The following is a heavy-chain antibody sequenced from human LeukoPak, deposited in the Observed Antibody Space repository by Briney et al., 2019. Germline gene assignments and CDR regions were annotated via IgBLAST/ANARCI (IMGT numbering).Heavy chain of an antibody. CDR3: ARVPSLRFLEWPPFDP. D-gene: IGHD3-3*01. CDR1: GYTFTSYG. Sequence: GASVKVSCKASGYTFTSYGISWVRQAPGQGPEWMGWINPNSGGTNYAQKFQGRVNMTRDMSISTAYMELSRLRSDDTAVYYCARVPSLRFLEWPPFDPWGQGTLVTVSS. CDR2: INPNSGGT. V-gene: IGHV1-2*02. J-gene: IGHJ5*02.